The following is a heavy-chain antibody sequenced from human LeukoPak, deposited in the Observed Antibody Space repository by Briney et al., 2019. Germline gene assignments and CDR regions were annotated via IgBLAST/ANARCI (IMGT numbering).Heavy chain of an antibody. CDR3: ARELGMIVVVDDY. V-gene: IGHV3-21*01. CDR2: ISSSSSYI. CDR1: GFTFSSYS. J-gene: IGHJ4*02. Sequence: PGGSLRLSCAASGFTFSSYSMNWVRQAPGKGLEWVSSISSSSSYIYYADSVKGRFTISRDNAKNSLYLQMNSLRAEDTAVYYCARELGMIVVVDDYWGQGTLVTVSS. D-gene: IGHD3-22*01.